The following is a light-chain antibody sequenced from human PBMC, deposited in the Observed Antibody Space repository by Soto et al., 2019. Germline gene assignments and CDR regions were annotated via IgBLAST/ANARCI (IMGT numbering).Light chain of an antibody. CDR1: QSISSY. CDR2: AAS. J-gene: IGKJ1*01. CDR3: QQSYSTLTWT. V-gene: IGKV1-39*01. Sequence: DIQMTQSPSSLSASVGDRVTITCRASQSISSYLNWYQQKPGKAPKLLIYAASSLQSGVPSRFSGSGSGTDFTLTISSLHPEDFATYYCQQSYSTLTWTFGQGTKVEIK.